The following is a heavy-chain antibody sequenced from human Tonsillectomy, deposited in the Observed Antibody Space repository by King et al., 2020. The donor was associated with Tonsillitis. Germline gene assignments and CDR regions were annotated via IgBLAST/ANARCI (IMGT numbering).Heavy chain of an antibody. CDR3: ARAVGLRYFDWLAWYFDL. CDR1: GGSISSGSYY. V-gene: IGHV4-61*02. CDR2: IYTSGSS. D-gene: IGHD3-9*01. Sequence: QLQESGPGLVKPSQTLSLTCTVSGGSISSGSYYWSWIRPPAGKGLEWIGRIYTSGSSNYNPSLKSRVTMSVDTSKNQFSLKLSSVTAADTAVYYCARAVGLRYFDWLAWYFDLWGRGTLVTVSS. J-gene: IGHJ2*01.